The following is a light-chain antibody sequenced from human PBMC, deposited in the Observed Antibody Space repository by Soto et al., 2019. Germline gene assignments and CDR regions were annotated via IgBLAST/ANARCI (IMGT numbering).Light chain of an antibody. Sequence: DIQMTQSPSTLSASVGDRVTITCRASQSISSWLAWYQRKPGKAPKLLIYKASSLESGVPSRFSGSGSGTEFTLTISSLQPDDFATYYCQQYYTFGQGTKVDIK. J-gene: IGKJ2*01. CDR3: QQYYT. V-gene: IGKV1-5*03. CDR2: KAS. CDR1: QSISSW.